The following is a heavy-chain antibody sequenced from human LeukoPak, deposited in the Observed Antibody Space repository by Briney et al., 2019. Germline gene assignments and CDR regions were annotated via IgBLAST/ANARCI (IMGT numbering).Heavy chain of an antibody. J-gene: IGHJ6*02. CDR3: AMGGFTFDV. V-gene: IGHV3-7*01. CDR2: IKQDGSEK. D-gene: IGHD3-16*01. Sequence: PGGSLRLSCAASGLTFSSYWMSWVRQAPGKGLGWVANIKQDGSEKNYVDSVKGRFTISRDNAKNSMYVQMNSLRAEDTAVYYCAMGGFTFDVWGQGTTVTV. CDR1: GLTFSSYW.